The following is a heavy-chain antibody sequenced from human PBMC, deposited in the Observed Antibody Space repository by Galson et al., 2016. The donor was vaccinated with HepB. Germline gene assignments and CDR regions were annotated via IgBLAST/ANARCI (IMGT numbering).Heavy chain of an antibody. CDR2: INNDGSNT. J-gene: IGHJ3*02. CDR3: ARESPTTAGAFDI. Sequence: SLRLSCAASGFTFSSDAMSWVRQAPEKGLVWVSRINNDGSNTTYADSVKGRFTISRDNAKNTLYLQMNSLRAEDTAVYYCARESPTTAGAFDIWGQGTMVTVSS. V-gene: IGHV3-74*03. CDR1: GFTFSSDA. D-gene: IGHD4-17*01.